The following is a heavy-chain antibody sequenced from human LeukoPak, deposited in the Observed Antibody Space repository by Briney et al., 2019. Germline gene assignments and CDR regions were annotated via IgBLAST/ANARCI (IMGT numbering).Heavy chain of an antibody. V-gene: IGHV3-74*01. Sequence: QPGGSLRLSCAASGFTFSSNWMHWVRQAPGKGLVWVSQINSDGSSTNYADSVKGRFTIFRDNAKNILYLQMNSLRAEDTAVYYCARTEYCSPTSCKYASFWGQGTVVTVSS. CDR2: INSDGSST. J-gene: IGHJ3*01. CDR3: ARTEYCSPTSCKYASF. CDR1: GFTFSSNW. D-gene: IGHD2-2*01.